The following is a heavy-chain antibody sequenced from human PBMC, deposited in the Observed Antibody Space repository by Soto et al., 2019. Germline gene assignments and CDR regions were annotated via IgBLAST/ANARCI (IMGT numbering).Heavy chain of an antibody. J-gene: IGHJ6*02. CDR3: ARDIWGRSFPGSRYLPYYYGMDV. D-gene: IGHD3-16*01. V-gene: IGHV3-30-3*01. CDR1: GFTFSSYA. CDR2: ISYDGSNK. Sequence: ESGGGVVQPGRSLRLSCAASGFTFSSYAMHWVRQAPGKGLEWVAVISYDGSNKYYADSVKGRFTISRDNSKNTLYLQMNSLRAEDTAVYYCARDIWGRSFPGSRYLPYYYGMDVWGQGTTVTVSS.